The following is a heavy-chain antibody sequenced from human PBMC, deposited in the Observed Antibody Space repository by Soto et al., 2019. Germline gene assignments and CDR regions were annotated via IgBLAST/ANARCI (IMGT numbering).Heavy chain of an antibody. J-gene: IGHJ6*02. CDR3: ARDSAAAGDYYYYGMDV. Sequence: ASVKVSCKASGYTFTSYGIGWVRQAPGQGLEWMGWINPNSGGTNYAQKFQGWVTMTRDTSISTAYMELSRLRSDDTAVYYCARDSAAAGDYYYYGMDVWGQGTTVTVSS. D-gene: IGHD6-13*01. CDR1: GYTFTSYG. CDR2: INPNSGGT. V-gene: IGHV1-2*04.